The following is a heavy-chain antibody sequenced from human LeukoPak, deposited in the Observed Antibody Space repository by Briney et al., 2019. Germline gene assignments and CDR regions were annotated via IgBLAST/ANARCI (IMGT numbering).Heavy chain of an antibody. CDR2: IDNYGRTT. Sequence: GGSLRLSCAASGYSFSSYWMHWVRQVPGKGLVWVSRIDNYGRTTDYADSVKGRFTISRDNVQNTLYLQMNSLNAEDTAVYYCARDVGGAGSLWGQGTLVTVSS. V-gene: IGHV3-74*01. CDR1: GYSFSSYW. J-gene: IGHJ4*02. CDR3: ARDVGGAGSL. D-gene: IGHD3-10*01.